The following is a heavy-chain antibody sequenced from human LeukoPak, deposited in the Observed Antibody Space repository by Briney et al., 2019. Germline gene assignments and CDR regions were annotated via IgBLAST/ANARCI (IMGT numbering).Heavy chain of an antibody. V-gene: IGHV4-61*01. J-gene: IGHJ4*02. D-gene: IGHD3-10*01. CDR1: GGSVSSGSYY. CDR2: IYYSGST. CDR3: ARSTGSQLLWLGEFDY. Sequence: SETLSLTCTVSGGSVSSGSYYWSWIRQPPGKGLEWIGYIYYSGSTNYNPSLKSRVTISVDTSKNQFSLKLSSVTAADTAVYYCARSTGSQLLWLGEFDYWGQGTLVTVSS.